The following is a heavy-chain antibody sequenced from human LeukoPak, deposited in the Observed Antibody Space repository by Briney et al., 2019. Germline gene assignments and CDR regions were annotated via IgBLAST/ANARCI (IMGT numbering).Heavy chain of an antibody. CDR1: GFTFSGSA. CDR3: TRPDYYDSSAHKDY. CDR2: IRSKANSYAT. Sequence: GGSLRLSCAASGFTFSGSAMHWVRQASGKGLEGVGRIRSKANSYATAYAASVKGRFTISRDDSKNTAYLQMNSLKTEDTAVYYCTRPDYYDSSAHKDYWGQGTLVTVSS. J-gene: IGHJ4*02. V-gene: IGHV3-73*01. D-gene: IGHD3-22*01.